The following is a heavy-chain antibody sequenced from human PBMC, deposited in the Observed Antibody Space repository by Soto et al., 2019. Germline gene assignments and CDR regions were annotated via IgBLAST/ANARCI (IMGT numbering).Heavy chain of an antibody. CDR1: GFSLSTSGVG. D-gene: IGHD2-15*01. V-gene: IGHV2-5*02. CDR3: AHSTLVVVAATLVLGWFDP. J-gene: IGHJ5*02. Sequence: QITLKESGPTLVKPTQTLTLTCTFSGFSLSTSGVGVGWIRQPPGKALEWLALIHWDDDKRYRPSLKSRLTITKDTXINPVXXTMTKMDPVDTATYYCAHSTLVVVAATLVLGWFDPWGQGTLVTVSS. CDR2: IHWDDDK.